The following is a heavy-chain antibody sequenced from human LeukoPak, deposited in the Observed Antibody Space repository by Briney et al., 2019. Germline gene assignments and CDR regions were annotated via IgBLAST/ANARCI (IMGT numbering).Heavy chain of an antibody. D-gene: IGHD4-17*01. Sequence: SSETLSLTCTVSGGSISSYYWSWIRLPPGKGLEWIGYIYYTGATYYNPSLKSRVTISLDTSKNQFSLKLSSVTAADTAVYYCARVSLTTGAFDIWGQGTTVTVSS. CDR2: IYYTGAT. CDR1: GGSISSYY. V-gene: IGHV4-59*01. CDR3: ARVSLTTGAFDI. J-gene: IGHJ3*02.